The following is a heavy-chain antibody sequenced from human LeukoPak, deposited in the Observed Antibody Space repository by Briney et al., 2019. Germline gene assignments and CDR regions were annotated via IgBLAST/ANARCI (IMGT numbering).Heavy chain of an antibody. CDR3: ARVSGTMVRGVTTYYYYCYYMDV. Sequence: GTLSPTCPVSGVSIRSSSYYWSWIRQGAGEGLGWVSYMSSGGINIYCAGAVKGRFTISRDNAKNSLDLQKTNMRAEGTALHYCARVSGTMVRGVTTYYYYCYYMDVWGKGTPVTISS. V-gene: IGHV3-11*01. D-gene: IGHD3-10*01. CDR2: MSSGGINI. J-gene: IGHJ6*03. CDR1: GVSIRSSSYY.